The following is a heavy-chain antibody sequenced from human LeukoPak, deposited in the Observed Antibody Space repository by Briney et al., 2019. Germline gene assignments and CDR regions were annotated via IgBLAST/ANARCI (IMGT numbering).Heavy chain of an antibody. D-gene: IGHD2-2*01. Sequence: PSETLSLTCTVSGGPISSYYWSWIRQPPGKGLEWIGYIYYSGSTNYNPSLKSRVTISVGTSKNQFSLKLSSVTAADTAVYYCARLYCSSTSCHLDYWGQGTLVTVSS. CDR3: ARLYCSSTSCHLDY. CDR2: IYYSGST. V-gene: IGHV4-59*01. J-gene: IGHJ4*02. CDR1: GGPISSYY.